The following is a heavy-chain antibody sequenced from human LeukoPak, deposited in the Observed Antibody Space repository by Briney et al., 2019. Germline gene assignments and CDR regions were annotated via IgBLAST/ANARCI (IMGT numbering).Heavy chain of an antibody. CDR2: FDPEDGET. D-gene: IGHD3-22*01. CDR1: GYTLTELS. CDR3: ATDQTSGYYSAFDI. V-gene: IGHV1-24*01. J-gene: IGHJ3*02. Sequence: ASVKVSCKVSGYTLTELSMHWVRQAPGKGLEWMGGFDPEDGETIYAQKFQGRVTMTEDTSTDTAYMELSSLRSEDTAVYYCATDQTSGYYSAFDIWGQGTMVTASS.